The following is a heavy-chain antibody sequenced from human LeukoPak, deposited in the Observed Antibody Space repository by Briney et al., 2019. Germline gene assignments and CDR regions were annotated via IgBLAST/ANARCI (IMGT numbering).Heavy chain of an antibody. D-gene: IGHD6-13*01. V-gene: IGHV1-2*02. Sequence: ASVKVSCKASGYTFTGYYMHWARQAPGQGLEWMGWINPNSGGTNYAQKFQGRVTMTRDTSISTAYMELSRLRSDDTAVYYCARADPIAAAGTGNYWGQGTLVTVSS. CDR1: GYTFTGYY. J-gene: IGHJ4*02. CDR3: ARADPIAAAGTGNY. CDR2: INPNSGGT.